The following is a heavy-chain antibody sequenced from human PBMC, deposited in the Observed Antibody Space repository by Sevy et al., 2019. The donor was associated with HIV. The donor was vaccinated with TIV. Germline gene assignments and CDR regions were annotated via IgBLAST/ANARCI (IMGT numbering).Heavy chain of an antibody. V-gene: IGHV3-23*01. CDR3: AIEGTHRRRDY. CDR1: GFTFSSQA. J-gene: IGHJ4*02. CDR2: ISASGDHT. Sequence: GGSLRLSCAASGFTFSSQAMSWVRQSPGKGQKWVSIISASGDHTYYADSVKGRFTISRDNSKNTLYLLMNGLRAEDTAVYYCAIEGTHRRRDYGGRGTLVTVSS.